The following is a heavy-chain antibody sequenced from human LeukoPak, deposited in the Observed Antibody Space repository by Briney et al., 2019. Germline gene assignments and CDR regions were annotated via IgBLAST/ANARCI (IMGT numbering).Heavy chain of an antibody. CDR2: FYTNGST. D-gene: IGHD2-2*01. J-gene: IGHJ3*02. Sequence: SETLSLTCTVSGGSIGSYNWSWIRQPAEKGLEWIGRFYTNGSTNYNPSLKSRVTMSVDTSKNQFSLKLSSVTAADTAVYYCARQEIVVVPAATNAFDIWGQGTMVTVSS. CDR1: GGSIGSYN. CDR3: ARQEIVVVPAATNAFDI. V-gene: IGHV4-4*07.